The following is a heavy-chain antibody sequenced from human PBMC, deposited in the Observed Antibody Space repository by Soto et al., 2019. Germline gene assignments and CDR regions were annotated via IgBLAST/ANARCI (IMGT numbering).Heavy chain of an antibody. CDR3: ARDPLNTHRIGYSSSVLMD. Sequence: GGSLRLSCAASGFTFSSYAMHWVRQAPGKGLEWVAVISYDGSNKYYADSVKGRFTISRDNSKNTLYLQMNSLRAEDTAVYYCARDPLNTHRIGYSSSVLMDWGQGTLVTVSS. CDR2: ISYDGSNK. CDR1: GFTFSSYA. V-gene: IGHV3-30-3*01. D-gene: IGHD6-13*01. J-gene: IGHJ4*02.